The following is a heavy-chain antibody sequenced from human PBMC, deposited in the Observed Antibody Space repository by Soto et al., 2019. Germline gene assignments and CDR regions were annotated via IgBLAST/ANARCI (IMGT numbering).Heavy chain of an antibody. CDR1: GFTFSSYA. J-gene: IGHJ4*02. V-gene: IGHV3-30-3*01. CDR3: ARGVVAATLDY. Sequence: QVQLVESGGGVVQPGRSLRLSCAASGFTFSSYAMHWVRQAPGKGLEWVAVISYDGSNKYYADSVKGRFTISRDNSKNTLDLQMNSLRAEDTAVYYCARGVVAATLDYWGQGTLVTVSS. CDR2: ISYDGSNK. D-gene: IGHD2-15*01.